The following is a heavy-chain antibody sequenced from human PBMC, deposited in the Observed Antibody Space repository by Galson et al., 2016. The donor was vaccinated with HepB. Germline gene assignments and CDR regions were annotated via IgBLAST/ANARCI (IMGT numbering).Heavy chain of an antibody. V-gene: IGHV6-1*01. D-gene: IGHD5/OR15-5a*01. J-gene: IGHJ3*02. CDR2: TYYRSKWYH. Sequence: CAIPGDSVSSIDFTWNWIRQSPSRGLEWLGRTYYRSKWYHDYAESVKSRITINPDTAKNQFSLQINSVTPEDTAFYFCAKSVSVRDARSNAFDIWGQGTMVTVSS. CDR3: AKSVSVRDARSNAFDI. CDR1: GDSVSSIDFT.